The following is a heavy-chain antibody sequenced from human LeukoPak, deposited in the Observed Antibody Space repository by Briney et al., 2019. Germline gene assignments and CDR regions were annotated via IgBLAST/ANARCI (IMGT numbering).Heavy chain of an antibody. V-gene: IGHV3-43*02. CDR2: ISGDGDST. D-gene: IGHD3-10*01. CDR3: AKDIHYYGSGTYGN. CDR1: GFTFDDYA. Sequence: GGSLGLSCAASGFTFDDYAMHWVRQAPGKGLEWVSLISGDGDSTFYADFVKGRFTVSRDNSKNSLYLQMNSLRTEDTALYYCAKDIHYYGSGTYGNWGQGTLVTVSS. J-gene: IGHJ4*02.